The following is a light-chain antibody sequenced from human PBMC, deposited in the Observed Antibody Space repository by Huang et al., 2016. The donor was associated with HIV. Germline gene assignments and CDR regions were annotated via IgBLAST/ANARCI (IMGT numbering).Light chain of an antibody. CDR3: MQALQTPST. CDR2: LAS. CDR1: QSLLHSNGYDY. Sequence: DIVMTQSPLSLPVTPGEPASISCRSNQSLLHSNGYDYLDWYLQKPGHSPQLLIYLASKRASGVPDRFSGSGSGTDFTLQISRVEAEDVGVYYCMQALQTPSTFGQGTKLEIK. V-gene: IGKV2-28*01. J-gene: IGKJ2*01.